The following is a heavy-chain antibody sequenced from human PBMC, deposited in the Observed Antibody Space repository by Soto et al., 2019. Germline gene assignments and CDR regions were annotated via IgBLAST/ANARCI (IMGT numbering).Heavy chain of an antibody. CDR2: IHYSGTT. V-gene: IGHV4-59*01. Sequence: SLTLRVPWSVACGSISGYYWSWIRQPQGKGLEWIAYIHYSGTTNYSPSLKSRVTMSVDTSKNQFSLKLTSVTAADTAVYFCARDSKIGNKGYSGYDYWGPGTLVTVSS. D-gene: IGHD5-12*01. CDR3: ARDSKIGNKGYSGYDY. J-gene: IGHJ4*02. CDR1: CGSISGYY.